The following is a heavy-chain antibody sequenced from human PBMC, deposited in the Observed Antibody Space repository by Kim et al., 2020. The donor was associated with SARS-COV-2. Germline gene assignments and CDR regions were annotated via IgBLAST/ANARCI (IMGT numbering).Heavy chain of an antibody. V-gene: IGHV3-21*01. D-gene: IGHD6-13*01. Sequence: EDSVKGRFTISRDNDKNSLYLQMNRLTAEDTAVYYCARLGEYIAAAGFAYWGQGALVTVSS. J-gene: IGHJ4*02. CDR3: ARLGEYIAAAGFAY.